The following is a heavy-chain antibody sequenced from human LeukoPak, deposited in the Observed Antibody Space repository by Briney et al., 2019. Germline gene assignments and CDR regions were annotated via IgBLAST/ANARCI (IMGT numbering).Heavy chain of an antibody. CDR2: ISAYNGNT. J-gene: IGHJ4*02. V-gene: IGHV1-18*01. CDR1: GYTFTSYG. Sequence: ASVKVSCKASGYTFTSYGISWVRQAPGQGLEWMGWISAYNGNTNYAQKLQGRVTMTTDTSTSTAHMELRSLRSDDTAVYYCARWWELLPLDYWGQGTLVTVSS. CDR3: ARWWELLPLDY. D-gene: IGHD1-26*01.